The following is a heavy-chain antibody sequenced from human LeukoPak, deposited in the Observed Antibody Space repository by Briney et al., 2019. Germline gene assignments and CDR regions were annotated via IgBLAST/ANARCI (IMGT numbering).Heavy chain of an antibody. CDR1: GYSISSGYY. CDR3: ARNYWGPTSSFDY. D-gene: IGHD1-26*01. Sequence: SETLSLTCTVSGYSISSGYYWGWIRQPPGKGLEWIAYIYYSGSTNYNPSLKSRVTISVDTSKNQFSLKLNSVTAADTAVYYCARNYWGPTSSFDYWGQGTLVTVSS. CDR2: IYYSGST. V-gene: IGHV4-61*01. J-gene: IGHJ4*02.